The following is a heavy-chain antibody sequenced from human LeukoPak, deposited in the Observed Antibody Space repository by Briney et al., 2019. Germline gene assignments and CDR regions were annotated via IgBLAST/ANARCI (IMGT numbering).Heavy chain of an antibody. CDR1: GFTFRDYY. J-gene: IGHJ4*02. Sequence: GGSLRLSCVASGFTFRDYYMSWIRRAPGKGLEWVSYISSSSSYIDYADSVKGRFTISRDNAKNSLHLQMNSLRAEDTAVYYCARSRGAGPGAYFDYWGQGTLVTVSS. CDR2: ISSSSSYI. D-gene: IGHD6-19*01. CDR3: ARSRGAGPGAYFDY. V-gene: IGHV3-11*03.